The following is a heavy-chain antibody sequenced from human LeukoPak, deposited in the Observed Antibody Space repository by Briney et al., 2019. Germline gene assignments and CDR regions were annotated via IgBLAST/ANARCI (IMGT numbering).Heavy chain of an antibody. CDR1: GGSISSSSYY. Sequence: SETLSLTCTVSGGSISSSSYYWGWIRQPPGKGLEWIGSIYYSGSTYYNPSLKSRVTISVDTSKNQFSLKLSSVTAADTAVYYCARGGRYCSGGSCYLLSFGLLGWGQGTLVTVSS. CDR3: ARGGRYCSGGSCYLLSFGLLG. V-gene: IGHV4-39*07. CDR2: IYYSGST. J-gene: IGHJ4*02. D-gene: IGHD2-15*01.